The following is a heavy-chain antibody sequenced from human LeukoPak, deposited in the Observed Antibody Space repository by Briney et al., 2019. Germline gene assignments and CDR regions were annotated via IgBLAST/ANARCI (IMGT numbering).Heavy chain of an antibody. CDR2: INPSGGST. D-gene: IGHD3-9*01. J-gene: IGHJ6*03. V-gene: IGHV1-46*01. CDR3: ARDAYRSDILTGSVWGDYYYYMDV. Sequence: ASVKVSCKASGYTFTSYYMHWVRQAPGQGLEWMGIINPSGGSTSYAQKFQGRVTMTRDTSTSTVYMELSSLRSEDTAVYYCARDAYRSDILTGSVWGDYYYYMDVWGKGTTVTVSS. CDR1: GYTFTSYY.